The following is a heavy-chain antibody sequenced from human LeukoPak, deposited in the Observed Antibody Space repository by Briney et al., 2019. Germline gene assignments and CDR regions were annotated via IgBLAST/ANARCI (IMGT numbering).Heavy chain of an antibody. CDR3: ARRGTKLQLDY. D-gene: IGHD1-7*01. Sequence: SETLSLTCTVSGGSISSSSYYWGWIRQPPGKGLEWIGSIYYGGSTYYNPSLKSRVTISVDTSKNRFSLKLSSVTAADTAVYYCARRGTKLQLDYWGQGTLVTVSS. V-gene: IGHV4-39*01. J-gene: IGHJ4*02. CDR2: IYYGGST. CDR1: GGSISSSSYY.